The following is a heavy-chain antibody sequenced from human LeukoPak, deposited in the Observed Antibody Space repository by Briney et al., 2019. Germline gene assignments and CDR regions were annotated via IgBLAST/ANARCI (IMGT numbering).Heavy chain of an antibody. V-gene: IGHV1-18*01. CDR1: GYTFTHHG. CDR2: ISCYNGDT. J-gene: IGHJ2*01. Sequence: GASVKVSCKASGYTFTHHGIAWIRQAPGLGLEWLGWISCYNGDTIYAQKFQGRVTLTTEKSTSTVYMELRSLTSDDTAVYYCARDPSNTSGWYQYFDAWGRGTLVSVSS. CDR3: ARDPSNTSGWYQYFDA. D-gene: IGHD6-19*01.